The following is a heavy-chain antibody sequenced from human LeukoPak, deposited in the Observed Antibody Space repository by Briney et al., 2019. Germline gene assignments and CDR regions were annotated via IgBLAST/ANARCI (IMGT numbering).Heavy chain of an antibody. CDR3: ARGGSGNWNAPFDY. V-gene: IGHV3-21*01. CDR1: GFTFRSDW. CDR2: ISSSTIYT. Sequence: GGSLRLSCAASGFTFRSDWMNWVRQAPGKGVAWVSSISSSTIYTYYADSVKGRFTISRDNAKNSLYLQMNSLRAEDTAVYYCARGGSGNWNAPFDYWGQGTLVTVSS. D-gene: IGHD1-1*01. J-gene: IGHJ4*02.